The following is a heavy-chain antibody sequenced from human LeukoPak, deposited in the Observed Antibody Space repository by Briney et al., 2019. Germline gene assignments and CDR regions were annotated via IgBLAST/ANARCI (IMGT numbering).Heavy chain of an antibody. CDR1: GFTFSSYG. V-gene: IGHV3-30*18. Sequence: GRSLRLSCAASGFTFSSYGMHWVRQAPGKGLEWVAVISYDGSNKYYADSVKGRFTISRDNSKNTLYLQMNSLRAEDTAVYYCAKDTADQYSSSWSSRFDPWGQGTLVTVSS. J-gene: IGHJ5*02. CDR2: ISYDGSNK. CDR3: AKDTADQYSSSWSSRFDP. D-gene: IGHD6-13*01.